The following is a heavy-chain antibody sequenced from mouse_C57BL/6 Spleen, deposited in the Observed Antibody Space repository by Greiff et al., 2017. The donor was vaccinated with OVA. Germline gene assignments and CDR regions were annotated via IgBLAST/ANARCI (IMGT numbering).Heavy chain of an antibody. Sequence: EVQGVESGGGLVQPGGSLSLSCAASGFTFTDYYMSWVRQPPGKALEWLGFIRNKANGYTTEYSASVKGRFTISRDNSQSILYLQMNALRAEDSATYYCARYSTMVTTEGFAYWGQGTLVTVSA. CDR2: IRNKANGYTT. CDR3: ARYSTMVTTEGFAY. V-gene: IGHV7-3*01. CDR1: GFTFTDYY. J-gene: IGHJ3*01. D-gene: IGHD2-2*01.